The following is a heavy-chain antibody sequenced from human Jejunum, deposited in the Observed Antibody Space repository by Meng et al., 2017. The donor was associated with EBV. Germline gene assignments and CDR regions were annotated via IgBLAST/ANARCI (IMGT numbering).Heavy chain of an antibody. Sequence: VQLVVSGGGVGQAGRSLRLSCAASGFTFSNYAMHWVRQAPGKGLEWVALISYDGSDEYYADSVKGRFTISRDSSESTLYLQMNNLRAEDTAIYYCARERRGYYAEHWGQGTLVTVSS. D-gene: IGHD6-25*01. CDR1: GFTFSNYA. V-gene: IGHV3-30*03. CDR3: ARERRGYYAEH. CDR2: ISYDGSDE. J-gene: IGHJ1*01.